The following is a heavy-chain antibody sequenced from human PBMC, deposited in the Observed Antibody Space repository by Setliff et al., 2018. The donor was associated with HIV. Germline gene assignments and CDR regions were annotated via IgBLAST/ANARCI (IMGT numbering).Heavy chain of an antibody. D-gene: IGHD3-10*01. CDR2: INSDGSST. CDR1: GFTFSSYW. CDR3: AKDSTSSFGANWFDP. Sequence: GSLRLSCAASGFTFSSYWMHWVRQAPGKGLVWVSRINSDGSSTSYADSVKGRFTISRDNAKNTLYLQMNSLRAEDTAVYYCAKDSTSSFGANWFDPWGQGTLVTVSS. J-gene: IGHJ5*02. V-gene: IGHV3-74*01.